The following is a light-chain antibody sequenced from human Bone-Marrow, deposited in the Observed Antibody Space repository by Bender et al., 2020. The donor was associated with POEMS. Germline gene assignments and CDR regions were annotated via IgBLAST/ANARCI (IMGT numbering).Light chain of an antibody. CDR3: AVWDDSLNGWV. CDR1: SSNIGAHA. Sequence: VTISCSGGSSNIGAHAVNWYQHLPGTAPKLLIYSSHRRPSEVPDRFSGSRSGTSASLAISGLQSEDGADYYCAVWDDSLNGWVFGGGTKLTVL. J-gene: IGLJ3*02. V-gene: IGLV1-44*01. CDR2: SSH.